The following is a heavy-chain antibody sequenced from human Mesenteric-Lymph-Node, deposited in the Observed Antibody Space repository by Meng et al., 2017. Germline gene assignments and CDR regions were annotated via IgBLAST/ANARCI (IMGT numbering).Heavy chain of an antibody. D-gene: IGHD3-10*01. V-gene: IGHV4-34*01. CDR1: GGSFRDYY. Sequence: QAQLQQWGQGMLKPSEPLSRSCAVYGGSFRDYYWTWIRHPPGKGLEWIGEIDHRGNTKYNPSLKSRVTISLDTSKKQFSLKVSSVTAADSAVYYCARRGPSGNFSPWSQGALVTVSS. CDR3: ARRGPSGNFSP. CDR2: IDHRGNT. J-gene: IGHJ5*02.